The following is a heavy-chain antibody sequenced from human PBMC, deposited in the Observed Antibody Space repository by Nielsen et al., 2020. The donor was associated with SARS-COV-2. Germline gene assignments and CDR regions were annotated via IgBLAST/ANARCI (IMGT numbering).Heavy chain of an antibody. V-gene: IGHV3-23*01. J-gene: IGHJ4*02. Sequence: GESLKISCAASGFTFSSYAMSWVRQAPGKGLEWVSAISGSGGSTYYADSVKGRFTISRDNSKNTLYLQMNSLRAEDTAVYYCATFFAYCGGDCLYYFDYWGQGTLVTVSS. CDR1: GFTFSSYA. D-gene: IGHD2-21*02. CDR2: ISGSGGST. CDR3: ATFFAYCGGDCLYYFDY.